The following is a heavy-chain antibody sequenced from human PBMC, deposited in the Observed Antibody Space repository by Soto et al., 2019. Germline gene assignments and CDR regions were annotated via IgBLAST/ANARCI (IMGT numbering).Heavy chain of an antibody. CDR3: ARWSWLPAAIFDYYYMDV. D-gene: IGHD2-2*02. CDR1: GFTFSSYS. J-gene: IGHJ6*03. CDR2: ISSSSSTI. V-gene: IGHV3-48*01. Sequence: GGSLRLSCAASGFTFSSYSMNWVRQAPGKGLEWVSYISSSSSTIYYADSVKGRFTISRDNAKNSLYLQMNSLRAEDTAVYYCARWSWLPAAIFDYYYMDVWGKGTTVTVSS.